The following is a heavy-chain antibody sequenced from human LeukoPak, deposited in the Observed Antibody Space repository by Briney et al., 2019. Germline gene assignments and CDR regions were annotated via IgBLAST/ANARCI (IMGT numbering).Heavy chain of an antibody. CDR1: GFTFSIYA. CDR3: AKDSLIIAAAGSYSCY. Sequence: GGSLRLSCAASGFTFSIYAMNWVRQAPGKGLEWVSGISGNSGSTYYADSVKGRFTISRDNSKNTLYLQMNSLRAEDTAVYYCAKDSLIIAAAGSYSCYWGQGTLVIVSS. D-gene: IGHD6-13*01. CDR2: ISGNSGST. J-gene: IGHJ4*02. V-gene: IGHV3-23*01.